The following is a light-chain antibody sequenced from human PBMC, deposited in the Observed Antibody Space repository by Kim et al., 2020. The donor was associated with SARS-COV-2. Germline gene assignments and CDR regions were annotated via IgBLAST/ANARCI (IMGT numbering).Light chain of an antibody. V-gene: IGKV1-39*01. CDR2: AAS. J-gene: IGKJ2*01. Sequence: DIQMTQSPSSLSASVGDRVTITCRASQTITNYLNWYQQKPGKVPKLLVYAASSLQSGVPSRFSGSGSGTDFTLTISSLQPGDCATYYCQQGYRTPYSFGQGTKLEI. CDR3: QQGYRTPYS. CDR1: QTITNY.